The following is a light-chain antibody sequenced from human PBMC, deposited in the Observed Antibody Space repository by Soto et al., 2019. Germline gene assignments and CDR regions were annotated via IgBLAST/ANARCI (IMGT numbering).Light chain of an antibody. J-gene: IGKJ1*01. CDR1: QSISRW. Sequence: DIQMTQSPSTLSASVGDRVTITCRASQSISRWLAWYQQKPGTATKLLIDDASSLQSGVPSRFSGRGSGTEVTLTISSLQPDDLATYYCQQYNSPLTFGQGTKGEI. V-gene: IGKV1-5*01. CDR3: QQYNSPLT. CDR2: DAS.